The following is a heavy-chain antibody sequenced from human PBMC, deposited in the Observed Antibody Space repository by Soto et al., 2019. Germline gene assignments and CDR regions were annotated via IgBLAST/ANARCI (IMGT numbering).Heavy chain of an antibody. CDR2: ISSSGSTI. D-gene: IGHD3-16*02. V-gene: IGHV3-11*01. J-gene: IGHJ3*02. CDR3: ARQGLYDYIWGSYRHPAAFDI. Sequence: GGSLRLSCAASGFTFSDYYMSWIRQAPGKGLEWVSYISSSGSTIYYADSVKGRFTISRDNAKNSLYLQMNSLRAEDTAVYYCARQGLYDYIWGSYRHPAAFDIWGQGTMVTVSS. CDR1: GFTFSDYY.